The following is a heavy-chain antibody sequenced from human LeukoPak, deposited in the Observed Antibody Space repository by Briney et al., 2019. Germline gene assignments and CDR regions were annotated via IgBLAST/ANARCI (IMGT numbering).Heavy chain of an antibody. Sequence: PSETLSLTCTVSGGSISSSSYYWGWIRQPPGKGLEWIGSIYYSGSTYYNPSLKSRVTISVDTSKNQFSLKLSSVTAADTAVYYCARESILLWFGELFSWGQGTLVTVSS. CDR1: GGSISSSSYY. J-gene: IGHJ4*02. V-gene: IGHV4-39*02. CDR3: ARESILLWFGELFS. D-gene: IGHD3-10*01. CDR2: IYYSGST.